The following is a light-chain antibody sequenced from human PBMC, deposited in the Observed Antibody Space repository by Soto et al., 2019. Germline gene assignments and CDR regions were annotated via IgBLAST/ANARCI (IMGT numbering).Light chain of an antibody. CDR2: EVS. J-gene: IGLJ1*01. CDR1: DSDIAYYDY. CDR3: SSYTRDATLVV. V-gene: IGLV2-14*01. Sequence: QSALTQPASVSGSPGQSITISCTGTDSDIAYYDYVSWYQLHPGKAPKLIIFEVSDRPSGLSNRFSGAKSGNTASLTISGLQAEDEADYYCSSYTRDATLVVFGTGTKLTVL.